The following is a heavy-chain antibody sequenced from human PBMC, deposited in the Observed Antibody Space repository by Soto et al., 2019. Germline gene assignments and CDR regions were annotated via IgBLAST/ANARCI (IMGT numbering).Heavy chain of an antibody. CDR2: ISSSSSYI. V-gene: IGHV3-21*01. D-gene: IGHD6-6*01. Sequence: EVQLVESGGGLVKPGGSLRLSCAASGFTFSSYSMNWVRQAPGKGLEWVSSISSSSSYIYYADSVKGRFTISRDNAKNSLYLQMNSLRAEDTAVYYCARDWKYSSSPYWYLDLWGRGTLVTVSS. J-gene: IGHJ2*01. CDR1: GFTFSSYS. CDR3: ARDWKYSSSPYWYLDL.